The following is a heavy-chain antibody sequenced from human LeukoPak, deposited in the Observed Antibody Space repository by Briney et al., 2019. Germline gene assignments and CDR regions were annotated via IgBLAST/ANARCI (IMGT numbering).Heavy chain of an antibody. CDR1: GYSISSGYY. V-gene: IGHV4-38-2*02. J-gene: IGHJ4*02. Sequence: SETLSLTCTVSGYSISSGYYWGWIRQPPGKGLEWIGSIYHSGSTYYNPSLKSRVTISVDTSKNQFSLKLGSVTAADTAVYYCARRVGVALDYWGQGTLVTVSS. CDR3: ARRVGVALDY. CDR2: IYHSGST. D-gene: IGHD2-21*01.